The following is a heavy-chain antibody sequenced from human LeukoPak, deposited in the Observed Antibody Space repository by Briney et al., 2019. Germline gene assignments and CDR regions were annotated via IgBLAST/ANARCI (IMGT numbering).Heavy chain of an antibody. CDR2: ISSSSSTI. V-gene: IGHV3-48*01. Sequence: GGSLRLSCAASGFTFSSYSMNWVRQAPGKGLEWVSYISSSSSTIYYADSVKGRFTISRDNSKNTLYLQMNSLRAEDTAVYYCARARYEGLVRGVISYWGQGTLVTVSS. J-gene: IGHJ4*02. CDR1: GFTFSSYS. D-gene: IGHD3-10*01. CDR3: ARARYEGLVRGVISY.